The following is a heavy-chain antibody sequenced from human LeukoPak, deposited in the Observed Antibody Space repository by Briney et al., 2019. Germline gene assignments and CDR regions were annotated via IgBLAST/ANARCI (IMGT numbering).Heavy chain of an antibody. Sequence: TGGSLSLSCAASGCTFSSYAMSWVRQAPGQGLEWLSAICGSGFSTHYADSVKGRFTISKNNSKPTLFLQMNNVRAEDTALYYCAKDIEVAITGHYFDLWGRGTLVAVSS. CDR1: GCTFSSYA. J-gene: IGHJ2*01. D-gene: IGHD3-22*01. CDR2: ICGSGFST. V-gene: IGHV3-23*01. CDR3: AKDIEVAITGHYFDL.